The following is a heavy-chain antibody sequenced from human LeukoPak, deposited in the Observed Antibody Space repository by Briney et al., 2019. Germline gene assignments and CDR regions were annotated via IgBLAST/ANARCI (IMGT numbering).Heavy chain of an antibody. V-gene: IGHV3-23*01. D-gene: IGHD5-18*01. Sequence: GGSLRLSCVASGLTFSTYAMSWVRQAPGKGLEWVSGISGSGGSTPYADSVKGRFTISRDSSKNTLYLQMNSLRAEDTAVYYCAKDLEDTAMIRRPFDIWGQGTMVTVSS. CDR2: ISGSGGST. CDR1: GLTFSTYA. CDR3: AKDLEDTAMIRRPFDI. J-gene: IGHJ3*02.